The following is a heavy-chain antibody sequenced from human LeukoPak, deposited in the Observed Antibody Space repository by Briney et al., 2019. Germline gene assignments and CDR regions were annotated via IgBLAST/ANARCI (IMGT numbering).Heavy chain of an antibody. CDR1: GGSFSGYY. CDR2: VSASGST. CDR3: ARDMFYYGSGSYFGLDP. Sequence: SETLSLTCAVYGGSFSGYYWSWIRQPAGKGLEWIGRVSASGSTNYNPSLKSRVTLSVDTSKKEVSLRLSSVTAADTAVYYCARDMFYYGSGSYFGLDPWGQGSLVTVSS. J-gene: IGHJ5*02. D-gene: IGHD3-10*01. V-gene: IGHV4-4*07.